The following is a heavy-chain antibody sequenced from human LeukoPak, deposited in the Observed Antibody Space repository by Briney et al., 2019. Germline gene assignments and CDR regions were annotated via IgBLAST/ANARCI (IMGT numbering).Heavy chain of an antibody. J-gene: IGHJ4*02. Sequence: GGSLRLSCATSGFNFGGHYMSWVRQAPGKGPEWISYISGNGRDIAYADSVKGRFTISRDNAKNTLFLQMNSLSAEDTAVYYCARDLDWILFDYWGQGTLVTVSS. CDR3: ARDLDWILFDY. CDR1: GFNFGGHY. V-gene: IGHV3-11*04. CDR2: ISGNGRDI. D-gene: IGHD3-9*01.